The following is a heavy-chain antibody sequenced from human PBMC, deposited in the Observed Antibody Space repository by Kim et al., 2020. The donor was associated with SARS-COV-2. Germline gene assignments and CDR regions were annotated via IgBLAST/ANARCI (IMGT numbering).Heavy chain of an antibody. V-gene: IGHV3-30*18. CDR1: GFTFSSYG. CDR3: AKVRGRYSSGWYGFDY. Sequence: GGSLRLSCAASGFTFSSYGMHWVRQAPGKGLEWVAVISYDGSNKYYADSVKGRFTISRDNSKNTLYLQMNSLRAEDTAVYYCAKVRGRYSSGWYGFDYWG. CDR2: ISYDGSNK. D-gene: IGHD6-19*01. J-gene: IGHJ4*01.